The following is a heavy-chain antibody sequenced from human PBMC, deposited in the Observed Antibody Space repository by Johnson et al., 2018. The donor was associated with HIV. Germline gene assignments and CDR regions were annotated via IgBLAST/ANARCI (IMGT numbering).Heavy chain of an antibody. CDR3: ARDPGSITLIRGDAFDI. V-gene: IGHV3-13*01. Sequence: VQLVESGGGLVQPGGSLRLSCAASGFTFSSYDMHWVRQATGKGLEWVSAIGTAGDTYYPGSVKGRFTISRDNSRNTVYLQMNSLRVEDTAVYYCARDPGSITLIRGDAFDIWGQGTMVTVSS. D-gene: IGHD3-10*01. CDR2: IGTAGDT. CDR1: GFTFSSYD. J-gene: IGHJ3*02.